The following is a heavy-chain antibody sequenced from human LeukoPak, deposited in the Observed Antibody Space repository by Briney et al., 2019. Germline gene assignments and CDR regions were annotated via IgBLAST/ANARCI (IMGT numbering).Heavy chain of an antibody. CDR1: GGTFSSYA. CDR2: IIPILGIA. J-gene: IGHJ4*02. Sequence: SVKVSCKASGGTFSSYAISWVRQAPGQGLEWMGRIIPILGIANYAQKFQGRVTITADKSTSTAYMELSSLRSEDTAVYYCARLTRYCSGGSCYPGFDYWGQGTLVTVSS. CDR3: ARLTRYCSGGSCYPGFDY. D-gene: IGHD2-15*01. V-gene: IGHV1-69*04.